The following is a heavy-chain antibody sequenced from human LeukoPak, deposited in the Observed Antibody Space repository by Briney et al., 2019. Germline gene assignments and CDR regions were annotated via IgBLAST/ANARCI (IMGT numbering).Heavy chain of an antibody. CDR2: INPNSGGT. J-gene: IGHJ5*02. Sequence: ASVKVSCKASGYTFTGYYMHWVRQAPGQGLEWMGWINPNSGGTNYAQKFQGRVTMARDTSISTAYMELSRLRSDDTAVYYCARDWNTFVAPRTGWFDPWGQGTLVTVSS. D-gene: IGHD1/OR15-1a*01. V-gene: IGHV1-2*02. CDR3: ARDWNTFVAPRTGWFDP. CDR1: GYTFTGYY.